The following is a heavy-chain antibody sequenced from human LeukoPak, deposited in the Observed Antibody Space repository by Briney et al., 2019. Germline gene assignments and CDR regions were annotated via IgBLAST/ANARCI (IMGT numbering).Heavy chain of an antibody. CDR1: GFTFSSYW. V-gene: IGHV3-74*01. CDR3: VRDSPSGFFDL. Sequence: GGSLRLSCAASGFTFSSYWMHWVRQAPGKGLVWVSHIDFDGSSTNYADSVKGRFTISRDNAKNTLYLQMNSLRVEDTAVYYCVRDSPSGFFDLWGRGTLVTVSS. D-gene: IGHD6-19*01. CDR2: IDFDGSST. J-gene: IGHJ2*01.